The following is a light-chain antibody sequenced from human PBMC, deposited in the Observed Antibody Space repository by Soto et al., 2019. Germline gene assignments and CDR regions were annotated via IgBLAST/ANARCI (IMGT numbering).Light chain of an antibody. J-gene: IGLJ2*01. V-gene: IGLV1-47*02. CDR3: AAWDDNLRGYWV. CDR1: TSNIGSNY. CDR2: TDN. Sequence: QAVVTQPPSASGTPGQRVTSSCYGSTSNIGSNYVYWYQHLPGTAPKLLIYTDNQRPSGVPDRFSGSKSGTSASLAISGLRSEDEAYYFCAAWDDNLRGYWVFGGGTKLTVL.